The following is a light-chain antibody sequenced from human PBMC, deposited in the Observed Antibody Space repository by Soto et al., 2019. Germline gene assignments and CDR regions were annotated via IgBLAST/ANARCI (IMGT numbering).Light chain of an antibody. J-gene: IGKJ1*01. CDR1: QSVSNN. CDR3: QQYNIWPPWT. V-gene: IGKV3-15*01. Sequence: EIVLTQSPGILSLSPGERATPSCRASQSVSNNLAWYQQKPGQAPRLLIYGASTRATGIPARFSGSGSGTDFTLTISSLQSEDFAVYYCQQYNIWPPWTFGQGTKVDIK. CDR2: GAS.